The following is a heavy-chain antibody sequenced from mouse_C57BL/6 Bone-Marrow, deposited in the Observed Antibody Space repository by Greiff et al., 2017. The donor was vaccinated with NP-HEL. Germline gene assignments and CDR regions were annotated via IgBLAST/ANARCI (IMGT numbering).Heavy chain of an antibody. V-gene: IGHV1-81*01. J-gene: IGHJ3*01. Sequence: VQLQQSGAELARPGASVKLSCKASGYTFTSYGISWVKQRTGQGLEWIGEIYPRSGNTYYNEKFKGKATLTADKSSSTAYMELRSLTSEDSAVYFCDREGIYDGYCVAYWGQGTLVTVSA. CDR2: IYPRSGNT. CDR1: GYTFTSYG. D-gene: IGHD2-3*01. CDR3: DREGIYDGYCVAY.